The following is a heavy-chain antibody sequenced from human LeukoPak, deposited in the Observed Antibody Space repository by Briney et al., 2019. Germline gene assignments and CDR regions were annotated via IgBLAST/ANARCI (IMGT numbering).Heavy chain of an antibody. CDR3: ARTEGTVAYDS. D-gene: IGHD4-23*01. CDR1: GFTFSNYW. J-gene: IGHJ5*01. Sequence: GGSLRLSCAASGFTFSNYWMHRVRQAPGKGLVWVSRINSDGSGTTYADSVRGRFTISRDNAKNTLYLQVNSLRAEDTAVYYCARTEGTVAYDSWGQGTLVTVSS. CDR2: INSDGSGT. V-gene: IGHV3-74*01.